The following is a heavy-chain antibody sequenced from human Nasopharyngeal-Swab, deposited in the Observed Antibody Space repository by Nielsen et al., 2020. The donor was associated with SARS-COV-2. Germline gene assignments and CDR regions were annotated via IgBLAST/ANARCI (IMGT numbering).Heavy chain of an antibody. J-gene: IGHJ6*02. CDR1: GGSISSYY. CDR2: IYYSGST. D-gene: IGHD6-19*01. CDR3: ARYSSGWYRGWEYYYYGMDV. Sequence: SETLPLTCTVSGGSISSYYWSWIRQPPGKGLEWIGYIYYSGSTNYNPSLKSRVTISVDTSKNQFSLKLSSVTAADTAVYYCARYSSGWYRGWEYYYYGMDVWGQGTTVTVSS. V-gene: IGHV4-59*08.